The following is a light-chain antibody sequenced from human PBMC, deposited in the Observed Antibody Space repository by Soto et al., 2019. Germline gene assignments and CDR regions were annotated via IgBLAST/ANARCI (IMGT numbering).Light chain of an antibody. CDR2: WAS. CDR3: QQDHTWPIT. CDR1: QSISYT. Sequence: EIVMTQSPATLSVSTGGRATLSRRASQSISYTLAWYQQKPVQAPRLLIPWASTRATGFPARVSGRGAWTEVTPPIRRLQSEDLSIYYCQQDHTWPITFGGGTKVDVK. J-gene: IGKJ4*01. V-gene: IGKV3-15*01.